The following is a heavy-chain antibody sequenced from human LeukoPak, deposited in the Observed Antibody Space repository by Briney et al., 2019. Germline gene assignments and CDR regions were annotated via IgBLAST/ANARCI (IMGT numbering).Heavy chain of an antibody. V-gene: IGHV4-59*01. CDR2: IYYSGST. Sequence: SETLSLTCTVSGGSISSYYWNWIRQPPGKGLEWNGYIYYSGSTNYNPSLKSRVTISVDTSKNQFSLNLSSVTAADTAVYYCARGSMADIVGATTFDYWGQGTLVTVSS. CDR1: GGSISSYY. D-gene: IGHD1-26*01. CDR3: ARGSMADIVGATTFDY. J-gene: IGHJ4*02.